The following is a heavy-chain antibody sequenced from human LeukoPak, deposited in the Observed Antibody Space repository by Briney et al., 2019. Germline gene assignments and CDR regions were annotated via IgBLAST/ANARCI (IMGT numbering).Heavy chain of an antibody. V-gene: IGHV3-23*01. CDR3: AELGITMIGGV. J-gene: IGHJ6*04. CDR2: ISGSGGST. D-gene: IGHD3-10*02. Sequence: GGSLRLSCAASGFTFSSYGMSWVRQAPGKGLEWVSTISGSGGSTYYADSVKGRFTISRDNSKNSLYLQMNSLRAEDTAVYYCAELGITMIGGVWGKGTTVTISS. CDR1: GFTFSSYG.